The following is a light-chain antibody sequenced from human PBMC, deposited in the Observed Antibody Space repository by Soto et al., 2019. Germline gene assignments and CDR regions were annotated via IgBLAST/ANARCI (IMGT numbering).Light chain of an antibody. CDR2: GAY. J-gene: IGKJ5*01. Sequence: EIVLTQSPGTLPIYPGERCTLSCSASQSVSSSYLAWYQQKPGQAPRLIIYGAYSRATGIQDRFSGSGSGTDFTLTITTMQPEDVGIYYCKKCHATHLTCGKWKRREIK. CDR1: QSVSSSY. V-gene: IGKV3-20*01. CDR3: KKCHATHLT.